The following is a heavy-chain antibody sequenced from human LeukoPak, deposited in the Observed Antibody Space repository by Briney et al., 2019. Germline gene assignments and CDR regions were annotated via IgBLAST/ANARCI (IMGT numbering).Heavy chain of an antibody. D-gene: IGHD3-10*01. Sequence: GRSLRLTCAASGFTFSSYGMHWVRQGPGKGLEWVTFIWYDGTDKNYADSVKGRFTISRDNSKNTLYLQMNSLRAEDTAVYYCVRSGSTYYYGMDVWGQGTTVTVSS. CDR2: IWYDGTDK. CDR3: VRSGSTYYYGMDV. V-gene: IGHV3-33*01. J-gene: IGHJ6*02. CDR1: GFTFSSYG.